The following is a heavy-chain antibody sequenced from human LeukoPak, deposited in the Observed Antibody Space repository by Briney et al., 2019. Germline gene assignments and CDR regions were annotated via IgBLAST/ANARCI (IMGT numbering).Heavy chain of an antibody. J-gene: IGHJ6*03. V-gene: IGHV4-39*01. CDR2: IYYSGST. D-gene: IGHD3-10*01. CDR1: GGSISSSSYY. CDR3: ARHGTGITMVRGVITRSYYYYYMDV. Sequence: SETLSLTCTVSGGSISSSSYYWGWIRQPPGKGLEWIGSIYYSGSTNYNPSLKSRVTISVDTSKNQFSLKLSSVTAADTAVYYCARHGTGITMVRGVITRSYYYYYMDVWGKGTTVTISS.